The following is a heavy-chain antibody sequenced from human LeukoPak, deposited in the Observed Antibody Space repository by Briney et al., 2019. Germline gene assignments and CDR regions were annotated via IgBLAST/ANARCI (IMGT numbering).Heavy chain of an antibody. J-gene: IGHJ6*03. CDR1: GFSFSSYG. V-gene: IGHV3-23*01. Sequence: GGTLRLSCAASGFSFSSYGMSWVRQAPGKGLEWVSFISGSGGSTYYVDSVKGRFTISRDNSKNTLYLQMNSLRAEDTAVYYCAVHYYSYYYMDVWGKGTTVTVSS. CDR2: ISGSGGST. CDR3: AVHYYSYYYMDV.